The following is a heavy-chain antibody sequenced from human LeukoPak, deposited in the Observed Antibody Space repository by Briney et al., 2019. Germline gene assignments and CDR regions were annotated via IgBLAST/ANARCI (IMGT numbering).Heavy chain of an antibody. CDR2: ISSSSSTI. J-gene: IGHJ4*02. CDR1: GFTFSSYS. Sequence: GESLRLSCAASGFTFSSYSMNWVRQAPGKGLEWVSYISSSSSTIYYADSVKGRFTISRGNAKNSLYLQMNSLRAEDTAVYYCAGQGRGYSYGHDYWGQGTLVTVSS. CDR3: AGQGRGYSYGHDY. D-gene: IGHD5-18*01. V-gene: IGHV3-48*01.